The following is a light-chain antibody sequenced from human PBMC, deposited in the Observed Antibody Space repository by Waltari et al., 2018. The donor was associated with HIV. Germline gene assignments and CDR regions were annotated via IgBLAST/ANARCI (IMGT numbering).Light chain of an antibody. CDR3: MQALYSPYT. CDR2: GAS. CDR1: ENILYSNGDNH. J-gene: IGKJ2*01. V-gene: IGKV2-28*01. Sequence: DVVMTQSPVSLSVTPGEAASISCRSTENILYSNGDNHLDWYVQKPGQSPQLLISGASKRASGVPDRFSGSGSGTHCTLTISNVEAEDIGIYYCMQALYSPYTFGQGTHLEI.